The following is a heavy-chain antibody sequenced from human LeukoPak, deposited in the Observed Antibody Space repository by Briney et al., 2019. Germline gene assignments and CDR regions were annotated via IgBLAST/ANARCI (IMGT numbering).Heavy chain of an antibody. J-gene: IGHJ6*03. CDR2: ISAYNGNT. Sequence: ASVKVSCKASGYTFTSYGISWVRQAPGQGLEWMGWISAYNGNTNYAQKLQGRVTMTTDTSTSTDYMELRSLRSDDTAVYYCARDATTKGYYYYYMDVWGKGTTVTVSS. D-gene: IGHD2-15*01. V-gene: IGHV1-18*01. CDR3: ARDATTKGYYYYYMDV. CDR1: GYTFTSYG.